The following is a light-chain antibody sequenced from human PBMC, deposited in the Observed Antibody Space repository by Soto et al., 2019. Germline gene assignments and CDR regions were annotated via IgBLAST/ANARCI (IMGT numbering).Light chain of an antibody. CDR3: SSYTSSSTLYV. CDR2: DVT. CDR1: SSDVGGYNY. Sequence: QSVLTQPASVSGSPGQSITISCTGTSSDVGGYNYVSWYQQHPGKAPRLIIHDVTNRPSGVSNRFSGSKSGNTASLTISGLQAEDEADYYCSSYTSSSTLYVFGAGTKVTLL. J-gene: IGLJ1*01. V-gene: IGLV2-14*03.